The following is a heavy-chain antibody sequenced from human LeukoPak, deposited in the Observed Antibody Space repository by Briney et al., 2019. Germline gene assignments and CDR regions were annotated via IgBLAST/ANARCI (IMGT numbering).Heavy chain of an antibody. J-gene: IGHJ4*02. D-gene: IGHD3-22*01. V-gene: IGHV4-31*03. Sequence: SETLFLTCTVSGGSISSGGYYWSWIRQHPGKGLEWIAYIYYSGSTYYNPSLKSRVTISVDTSKNQFSLKLSSVTAADTAIYYCARRSSGYYYFDYWGQGTLVTVSS. CDR3: ARRSSGYYYFDY. CDR2: IYYSGST. CDR1: GGSISSGGYY.